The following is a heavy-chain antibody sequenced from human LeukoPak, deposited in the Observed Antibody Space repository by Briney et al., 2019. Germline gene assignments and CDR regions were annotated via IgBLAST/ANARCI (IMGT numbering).Heavy chain of an antibody. Sequence: SETLSLTCTVSGGSSSSYYWSWIRQPPGKGLEWIGYIYYSGSTNYNPSLRRRVTISVDTSRNQFSLQLHSVTAADTAVYYCAIPPSGPPYYYMDVWGKGTTVTVSS. CDR1: GGSSSSYY. J-gene: IGHJ6*03. V-gene: IGHV4-59*01. D-gene: IGHD1-14*01. CDR3: AIPPSGPPYYYMDV. CDR2: IYYSGST.